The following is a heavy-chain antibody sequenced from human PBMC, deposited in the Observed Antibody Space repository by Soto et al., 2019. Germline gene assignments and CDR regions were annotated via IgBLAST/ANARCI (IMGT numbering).Heavy chain of an antibody. CDR2: IYHSGST. D-gene: IGHD5-12*01. J-gene: IGHJ4*02. Sequence: WSWIRQPPGKGLEWIGYIYHSGSTYYNPSLKSRVTISVDRSKNQFSLKLSSVTAADTAVYYCAGGPGVARNYWGQGTLVTVSS. CDR3: AGGPGVARNY. V-gene: IGHV4-30-2*01.